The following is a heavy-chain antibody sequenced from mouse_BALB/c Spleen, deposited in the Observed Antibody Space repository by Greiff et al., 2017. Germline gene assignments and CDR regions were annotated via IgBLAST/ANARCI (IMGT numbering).Heavy chain of an antibody. V-gene: IGHV14-3*02. CDR1: GFNIKDTY. J-gene: IGHJ4*01. Sequence: VHVKQSGAELVKPGASVKLSCTASGFNIKDTYMHWVKQRPEQGLEWIGRIDPANGNTKYDPKFQGKATITADTSSNTAYLQLSSLTSEDTAVYYCAPLTGTWYYAMDYWGQGTSVTVSS. D-gene: IGHD4-1*01. CDR2: IDPANGNT. CDR3: APLTGTWYYAMDY.